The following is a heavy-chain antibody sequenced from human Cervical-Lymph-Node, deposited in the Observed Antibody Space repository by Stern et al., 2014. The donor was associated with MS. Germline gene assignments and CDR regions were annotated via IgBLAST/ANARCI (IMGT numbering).Heavy chain of an antibody. D-gene: IGHD2-21*02. Sequence: QLQLQESGPGLVKPSETLSLTCTVSGGSISSYYWSWIRQPPGKGLEWIGYIYYSGSTNYNPSLKSRVTISVDTSKNQFSLKLSSVTAADTAVYYCARDPRGGLAYCGGDCYSSWFDPWGQGTLVTVSS. CDR1: GGSISSYY. CDR3: ARDPRGGLAYCGGDCYSSWFDP. V-gene: IGHV4-59*01. J-gene: IGHJ5*02. CDR2: IYYSGST.